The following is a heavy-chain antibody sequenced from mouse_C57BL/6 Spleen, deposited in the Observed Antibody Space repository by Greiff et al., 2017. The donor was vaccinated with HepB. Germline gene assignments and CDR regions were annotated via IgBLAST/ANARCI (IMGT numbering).Heavy chain of an antibody. Sequence: QVQLQQSGAELARPGASVKLSCKASGYTFTSYGISWVKQRTGQGLEWIGEIYPRSGNTYYNEKFKGKATLTADKSSSTAYMELRSLTPEDSAVYFGARLNWEGRYFDVWGTGTTVTVSS. D-gene: IGHD4-1*01. CDR2: IYPRSGNT. CDR1: GYTFTSYG. V-gene: IGHV1-81*01. CDR3: ARLNWEGRYFDV. J-gene: IGHJ1*03.